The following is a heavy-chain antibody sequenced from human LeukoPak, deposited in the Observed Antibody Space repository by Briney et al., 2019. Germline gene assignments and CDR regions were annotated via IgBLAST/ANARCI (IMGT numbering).Heavy chain of an antibody. CDR1: GFTFSGYW. Sequence: GGSLRLSCAASGFTFSGYWMSWVRQSPGKGLEWVAFIRYDGSNKYYADSVKGRFTISRDNSKNTLYLQMNSLRAEDTAVYYCATSKIPYFDYWGQGTLVTVSS. V-gene: IGHV3-30*02. D-gene: IGHD2-2*01. CDR2: IRYDGSNK. J-gene: IGHJ4*02. CDR3: ATSKIPYFDY.